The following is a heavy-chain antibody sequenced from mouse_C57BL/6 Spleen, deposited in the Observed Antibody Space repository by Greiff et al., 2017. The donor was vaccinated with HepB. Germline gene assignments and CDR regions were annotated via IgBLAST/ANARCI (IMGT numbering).Heavy chain of an antibody. CDR3: TRLPPYDYDEAMDY. Sequence: EVQLQQSGTVLARPGASVKMSCKTSGYTFTSYWMHWVKQRPGQGLEWIGAIYPGNSDTSYNQKFKGKAKLTAVTSASTAYLELSSLTNEDSAVYYCTRLPPYDYDEAMDYWGQGTSVTVSS. D-gene: IGHD2-4*01. V-gene: IGHV1-5*01. J-gene: IGHJ4*01. CDR1: GYTFTSYW. CDR2: IYPGNSDT.